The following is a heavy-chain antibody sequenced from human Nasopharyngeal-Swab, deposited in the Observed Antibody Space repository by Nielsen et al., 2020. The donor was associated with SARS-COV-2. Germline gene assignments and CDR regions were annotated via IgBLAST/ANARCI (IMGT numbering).Heavy chain of an antibody. CDR3: SRGGYYSAPMYFDN. CDR2: INPSGGGT. D-gene: IGHD3-3*01. J-gene: IGHJ4*02. V-gene: IGHV1-46*01. CDR1: GYTFTNYY. Sequence: ASVKVSCKASGYTFTNYYIHWVRQAPGQGPEWMGMINPSGGGTNYAQRFQGRVTMTRDTSTSTVYMDLSGLKPEDTAVYYCSRGGYYSAPMYFDNWGQGTLVPVSS.